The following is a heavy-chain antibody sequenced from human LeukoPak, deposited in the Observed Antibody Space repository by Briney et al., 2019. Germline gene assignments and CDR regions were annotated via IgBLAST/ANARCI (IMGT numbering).Heavy chain of an antibody. CDR2: IIPIFGTA. CDR1: GGTFSSYA. V-gene: IGHV1-69*05. D-gene: IGHD3-22*01. J-gene: IGHJ4*02. Sequence: GASVKVSCKASGGTFSSYAISWVRQASGQGLEWMGRIIPIFGTANYAQKFQGRVTITTDESTSTAYMELSSLRSEDTAVYYCARDSAYYYDSSGSHFDYWGQGTLVAVSS. CDR3: ARDSAYYYDSSGSHFDY.